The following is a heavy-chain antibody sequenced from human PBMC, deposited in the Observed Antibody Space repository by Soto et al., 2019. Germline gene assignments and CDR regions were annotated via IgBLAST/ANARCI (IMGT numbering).Heavy chain of an antibody. J-gene: IGHJ6*02. CDR3: ARASSSSWSVYYYYGMDV. CDR1: GGSISSYY. Sequence: QVQLQESGPGLVKPSETLSVTCTVSGGSISSYYWSWIRQPPGKGLEWIGYIYYSGSTNYNPSLKSRVTISVDTSKNQFSLKLSSVTAADTAVYYCARASSSSWSVYYYYGMDVWGQGTTVTVS. CDR2: IYYSGST. D-gene: IGHD6-13*01. V-gene: IGHV4-59*01.